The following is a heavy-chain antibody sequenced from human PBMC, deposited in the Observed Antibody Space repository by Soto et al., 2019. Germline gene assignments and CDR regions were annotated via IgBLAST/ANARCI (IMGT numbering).Heavy chain of an antibody. D-gene: IGHD1-26*01. CDR2: SYSSGNT. Sequence: QVQLQESGPGLVKPSETLSLTCSVSGGSISSSYWSWIRQSAGKGLEWIGRSYSSGNTNYNPSLKSRVTMSVDTSKNQFSLKLRSVTAADTAVYYCARDKGVGAATNWFDPWGQGSLVTVSS. CDR1: GGSISSSY. J-gene: IGHJ5*02. V-gene: IGHV4-4*07. CDR3: ARDKGVGAATNWFDP.